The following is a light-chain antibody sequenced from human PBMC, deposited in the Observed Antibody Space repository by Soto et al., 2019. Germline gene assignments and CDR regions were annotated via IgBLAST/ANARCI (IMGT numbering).Light chain of an antibody. CDR1: SSDVGGYNF. CDR3: SSFTSSSTMI. Sequence: QSVLTQPASVSGSPGQSITISCTGTSSDVGGYNFVSWYQQHPGKVPKLIILDVSNRPSGVSTRFSGSKSGNTASLTISGLQAEDEAVYYCSSFTSSSTMIFGGGTKLTVL. J-gene: IGLJ2*01. CDR2: DVS. V-gene: IGLV2-14*03.